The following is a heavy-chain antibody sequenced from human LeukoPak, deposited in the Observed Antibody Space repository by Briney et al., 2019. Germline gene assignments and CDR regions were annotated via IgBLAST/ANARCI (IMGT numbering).Heavy chain of an antibody. CDR3: ASALGGYYDSSSYYFKSWYFDL. CDR2: IYYSGST. J-gene: IGHJ2*01. Sequence: SETLSLTCTVSGVSISSYYWSWIRQPPGKGLEWIGYIYYSGSTNYNPSLKSRVTISVDTSKNQFSLKLSSVTAADTAVYYCASALGGYYDSSSYYFKSWYFDLWGRGTLVTVSS. D-gene: IGHD3-22*01. V-gene: IGHV4-59*01. CDR1: GVSISSYY.